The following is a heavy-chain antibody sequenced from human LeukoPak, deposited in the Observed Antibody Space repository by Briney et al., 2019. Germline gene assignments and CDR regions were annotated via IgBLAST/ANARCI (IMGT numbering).Heavy chain of an antibody. CDR1: GFSLSTSGVG. V-gene: IGHV2-5*01. Sequence: SGPTLVNPTQTLTLTCTFSGFSLSTSGVGVGWIRQPPGKALEWLPLIYWNDDKRYSPSLKSRLTITKHTSKNQVALTMTNMDPVDTATYYCAHSEWDCSSTSCYYYYGMDVWGQGTTVTVSS. CDR3: AHSEWDCSSTSCYYYYGMDV. D-gene: IGHD2-2*01. J-gene: IGHJ6*02. CDR2: IYWNDDK.